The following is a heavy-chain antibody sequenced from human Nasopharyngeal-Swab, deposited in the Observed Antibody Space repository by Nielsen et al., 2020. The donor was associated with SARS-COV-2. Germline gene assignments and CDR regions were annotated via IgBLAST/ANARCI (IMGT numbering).Heavy chain of an antibody. J-gene: IGHJ3*02. CDR3: VRDESGAFDI. D-gene: IGHD3-10*01. CDR2: VKQDGGEK. V-gene: IGHV3-7*01. Sequence: GGSLRLSCAASGFTSTTYSMTWVRQAPGQGLEWVANVKQDGGEKFYLDSVKGRFTISRDNAKSSLYLQMTSLRAEDTAVYYCVRDESGAFDIWGQGTMVTVSS. CDR1: GFTSTTYS.